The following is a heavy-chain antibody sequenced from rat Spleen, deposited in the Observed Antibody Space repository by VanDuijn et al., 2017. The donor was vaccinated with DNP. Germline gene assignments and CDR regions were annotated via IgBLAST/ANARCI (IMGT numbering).Heavy chain of an antibody. CDR1: GFTFSDYY. D-gene: IGHD1-12*02. CDR3: ARHPTYYYDGSYYPYVMDA. Sequence: EVLLVESDGGLVQPGRSLKLSCAVSGFTFSDYYMAWVRQAPAKGLEWVATLSYNGGTPYYRDSVKGRFTISRDNAQSTLYLQMDSLRSEDTATYYCARHPTYYYDGSYYPYVMDAWGQGASVTVSS. V-gene: IGHV5-7*01. J-gene: IGHJ4*01. CDR2: LSYNGGTP.